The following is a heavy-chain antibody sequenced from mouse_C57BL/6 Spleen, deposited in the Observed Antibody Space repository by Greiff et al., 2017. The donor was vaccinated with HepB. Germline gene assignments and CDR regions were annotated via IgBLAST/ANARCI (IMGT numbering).Heavy chain of an antibody. V-gene: IGHV2-5*01. Sequence: VKLMESGPGLVQPSQSLSITCTVSGFSLTSYGVHWVRQSPGKGLEWLGVIWRGGSTDYNAAFMSRLSITKDNSKSQVFFKMNSLQADDTAIYYCAKNRGSNWGFAYWGQGTLVTVSA. CDR3: AKNRGSNWGFAY. J-gene: IGHJ3*01. CDR2: IWRGGST. CDR1: GFSLTSYG. D-gene: IGHD4-1*02.